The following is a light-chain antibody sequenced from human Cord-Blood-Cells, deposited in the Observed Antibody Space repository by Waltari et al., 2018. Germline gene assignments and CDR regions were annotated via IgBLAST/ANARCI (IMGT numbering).Light chain of an antibody. CDR3: QQYGSSPGYT. CDR1: QSVSSSY. CDR2: GAS. Sequence: EIVLTQSPGTLSFSPGERATLSCRASQSVSSSYLAWYQQKPGQAPRLLIYGASSRATGIPDRFSGSGSGTDFTLTISRLEPEDFAVYYCQQYGSSPGYTFGQGTKLEIK. V-gene: IGKV3-20*01. J-gene: IGKJ2*01.